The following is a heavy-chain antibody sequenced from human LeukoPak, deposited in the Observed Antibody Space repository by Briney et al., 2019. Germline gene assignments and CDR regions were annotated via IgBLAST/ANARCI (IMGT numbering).Heavy chain of an antibody. Sequence: SETLSLTCTVSGGSISTYYWSWIRQPAGKGLEWIGRIYTSGSTNYNPSLKSRVTISVVTSKNQFSLKLSSVTAADTAVYYCARDLGRMTMVRGVMDWFDPWGQGTFVTVSS. CDR2: IYTSGST. V-gene: IGHV4-4*07. J-gene: IGHJ5*02. D-gene: IGHD3-10*01. CDR1: GGSISTYY. CDR3: ARDLGRMTMVRGVMDWFDP.